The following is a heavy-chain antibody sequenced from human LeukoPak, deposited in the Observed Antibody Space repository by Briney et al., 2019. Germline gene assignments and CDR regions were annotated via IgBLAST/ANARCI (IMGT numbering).Heavy chain of an antibody. CDR3: ANTFTRFLEADY. CDR1: GFTFSSYG. CDR2: ISYDGSNK. D-gene: IGHD3-3*01. V-gene: IGHV3-30*18. Sequence: PGRSLRLSCAASGFTFSSYGMHWVRQAPGKGLEWVAVISYDGSNKYYADSVRGRFTISRDNSKNILYLQMNSLRADDTAVYYCANTFTRFLEADYWGQGTLVTVSS. J-gene: IGHJ4*02.